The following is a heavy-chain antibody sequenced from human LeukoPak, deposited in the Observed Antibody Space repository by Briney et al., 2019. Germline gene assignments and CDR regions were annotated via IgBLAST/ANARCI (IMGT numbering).Heavy chain of an antibody. J-gene: IGHJ4*02. V-gene: IGHV3-23*01. CDR1: GFTFSSSA. CDR3: AKDFATAASDPSY. D-gene: IGHD6-13*01. CDR2: ISNSGAAT. Sequence: PGGSLRLSCAASGFTFSSSAMSWVRQAPGKGLEWVSIISNSGAATYYADSVKGRFTISRDNYKNTLYLQLNSLRAEDTAVYYCAKDFATAASDPSYWGQGTLVTVSS.